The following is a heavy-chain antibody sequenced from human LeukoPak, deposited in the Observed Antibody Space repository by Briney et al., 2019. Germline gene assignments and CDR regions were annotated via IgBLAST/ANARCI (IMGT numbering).Heavy chain of an antibody. Sequence: GGSLRLSCAASGFTFSSYAMSWVRQAPGKGLEWVSAISGSGGSTYYADSVKGRFTISRDNSKNTLYLQMNSLRAEDTAVYYLDALPTEGPEHHSSYFDFWGQGTLVTVSS. J-gene: IGHJ4*02. V-gene: IGHV3-23*01. CDR3: DALPTEGPEHHSSYFDF. CDR1: GFTFSSYA. D-gene: IGHD1-14*01. CDR2: ISGSGGST.